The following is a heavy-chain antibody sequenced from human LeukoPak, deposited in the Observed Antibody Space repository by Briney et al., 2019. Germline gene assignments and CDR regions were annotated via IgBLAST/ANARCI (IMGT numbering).Heavy chain of an antibody. CDR1: GGTFSSYT. CDR2: IIPILGIA. V-gene: IGHV1-69*02. D-gene: IGHD6-6*01. Sequence: SVKVSCKASGGTFSSYTISWVRQAPGQGLEWMGRIIPILGIANYAQKFQGRVTITADKSTSTAYMELSSLRSEDTAVYYCARLNSSSSYLNYYYYYMDVWGKGTRSPSP. J-gene: IGHJ6*03. CDR3: ARLNSSSSYLNYYYYYMDV.